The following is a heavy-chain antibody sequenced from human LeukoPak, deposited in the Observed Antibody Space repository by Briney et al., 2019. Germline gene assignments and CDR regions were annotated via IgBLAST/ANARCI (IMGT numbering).Heavy chain of an antibody. J-gene: IGHJ5*02. D-gene: IGHD2-2*01. Sequence: SETLSLTCTVSGGSISSGSYCWSWIRQPAGKGLEWIGRIYTSGSTNYNPSLKSRVTISVDTSKNQFSLKLSSVTAADTAVYYCARDQGYCSSTSCSRFDPWGQGTLVTVSS. CDR3: ARDQGYCSSTSCSRFDP. CDR2: IYTSGST. V-gene: IGHV4-61*02. CDR1: GGSISSGSYC.